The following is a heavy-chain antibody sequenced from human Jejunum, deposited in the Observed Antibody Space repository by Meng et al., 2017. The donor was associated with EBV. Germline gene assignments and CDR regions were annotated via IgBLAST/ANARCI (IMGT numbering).Heavy chain of an antibody. J-gene: IGHJ4*02. V-gene: IGHV4-4*02. CDR1: GASITGTNW. CDR3: ARGNAYNVPSFDY. D-gene: IGHD5-24*01. Sequence: VQLQASGPGSVPPSGTLSLTCAVSGASITGTNWWSWVRQPPGKGLEWIAEIWHGGNTNYNPALKSRVTISVDKSNNQFSLKLASVTAADTAVYFCARGNAYNVPSFDYWGQGTLVTVSS. CDR2: IWHGGNT.